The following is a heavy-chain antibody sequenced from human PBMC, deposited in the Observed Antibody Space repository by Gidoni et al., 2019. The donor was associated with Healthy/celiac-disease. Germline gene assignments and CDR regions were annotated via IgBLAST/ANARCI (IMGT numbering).Heavy chain of an antibody. V-gene: IGHV3-74*01. CDR2: INSDGSST. CDR3: ARLESYYDSSGYYDY. Sequence: EVQLVESGGGLVQPGGSLRLSCSASGLTFSSYWLHWVRQAPGKGLVWVSRINSDGSSTSYADSVKGRFTISRDNAKNTLYLQMNSRRAEDTAVYYCARLESYYDSSGYYDYWGQGTLVTVST. CDR1: GLTFSSYW. D-gene: IGHD3-22*01. J-gene: IGHJ4*02.